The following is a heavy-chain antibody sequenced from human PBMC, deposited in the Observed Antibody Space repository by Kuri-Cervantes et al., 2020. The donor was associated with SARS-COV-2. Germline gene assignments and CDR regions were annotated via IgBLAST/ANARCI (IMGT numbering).Heavy chain of an antibody. CDR2: IYYSGST. CDR1: GGSISSYY. Sequence: GSLRLSCTVSGGSISSYYWSWIRQPPGKGLEWIGYIYYSGSTNYNPSLKSRVTISVDTSKNQFSLKLSSVTAADTAVYYCARVEVAGMSYGMDVWGQGTTVTVSS. D-gene: IGHD6-19*01. J-gene: IGHJ6*02. V-gene: IGHV4-59*01. CDR3: ARVEVAGMSYGMDV.